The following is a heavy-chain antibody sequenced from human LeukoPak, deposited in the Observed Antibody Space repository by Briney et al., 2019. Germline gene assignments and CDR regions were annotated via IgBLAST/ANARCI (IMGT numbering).Heavy chain of an antibody. CDR1: GASLSDYY. J-gene: IGHJ5*02. V-gene: IGHV4-34*01. CDR2: IDHRGSA. Sequence: PSETLSLTCAVHGASLSDYYWTWIRQSPEKGLECIGAIDHRGSANYNPSLKSRVTISVDTAKNQFSLKLSSVTAADTAMYFCSRLEQFGVWFDPWGQGTLVTVSS. D-gene: IGHD3-10*01. CDR3: SRLEQFGVWFDP.